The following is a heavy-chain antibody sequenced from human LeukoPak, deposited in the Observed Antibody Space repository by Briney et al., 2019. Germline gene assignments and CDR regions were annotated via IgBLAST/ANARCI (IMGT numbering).Heavy chain of an antibody. CDR1: GFTFDDYG. Sequence: GGSLRLSCVASGFTFDDYGMSWVRQGPGKGLEWVSGINWNGGSTGYADSVKGRFTISRDNSQNTLYLQMNSLRPEDTAVYYCAKNRVVFNWNYAYYFDNWGQGTLVTVSS. CDR2: INWNGGST. V-gene: IGHV3-20*04. J-gene: IGHJ4*02. D-gene: IGHD1-7*01. CDR3: AKNRVVFNWNYAYYFDN.